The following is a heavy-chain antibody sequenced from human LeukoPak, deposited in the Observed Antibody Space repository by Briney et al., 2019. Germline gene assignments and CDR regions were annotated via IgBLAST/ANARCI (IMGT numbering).Heavy chain of an antibody. CDR3: ARDQSGGPYYYYYYMDV. J-gene: IGHJ6*03. CDR1: GYSISSGYY. V-gene: IGHV4-38-2*02. CDR2: IYHSGST. D-gene: IGHD3-10*01. Sequence: SETLSLTCTVSGYSISSGYYWGWIRPPPGKGLEWIGSIYHSGSTNYNPSLKSRVTISVDTSKNQFSLKLSSVTAADTAVYYCARDQSGGPYYYYYYMDVWGKGTTVPVSS.